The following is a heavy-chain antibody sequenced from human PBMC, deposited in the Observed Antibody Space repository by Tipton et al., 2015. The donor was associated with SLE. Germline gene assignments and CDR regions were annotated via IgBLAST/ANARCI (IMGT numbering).Heavy chain of an antibody. CDR1: GFTFSSYA. J-gene: IGHJ4*02. D-gene: IGHD6-13*01. CDR2: IYHSGST. CDR3: ARRSSSWDVN. Sequence: LRLSCVASGFTFSSYAMNWVRQAPGKGLEWIGSIYHSGSTYYNPSLKSRVTISVDTSKNQFSLKLSSVTAADTAVYYCARRSSSWDVNWGQGTLVTVSS. V-gene: IGHV4-38-2*01.